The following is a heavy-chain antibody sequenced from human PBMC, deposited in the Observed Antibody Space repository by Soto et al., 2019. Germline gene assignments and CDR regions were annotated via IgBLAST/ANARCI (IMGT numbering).Heavy chain of an antibody. CDR1: GFTFSSYA. D-gene: IGHD3-22*01. J-gene: IGHJ4*02. Sequence: GGSLRLSCAASGFTFSSYAMHWVRQAPGKGLEWVAVISYDGSNKYYADSVKGRFTISRDNSKNTLYLQMNSLRAEDTAVYYCERDLFDSSGYYFIFDYWGQGTRGTVAX. V-gene: IGHV3-30-3*01. CDR3: ERDLFDSSGYYFIFDY. CDR2: ISYDGSNK.